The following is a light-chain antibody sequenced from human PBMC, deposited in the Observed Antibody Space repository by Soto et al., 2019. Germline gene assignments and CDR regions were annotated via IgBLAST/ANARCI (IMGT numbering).Light chain of an antibody. CDR1: HNIETF. J-gene: IGKJ4*01. CDR2: SAS. V-gene: IGKV1-39*01. Sequence: DIQMTQSPSSLSASVGDRVTITCRASHNIETFLNWYQHTPGKAPKLLIYSASTLQSGLQPRFSGRGSRTYFTLTSSSLQPEVIANYYCQQSYNTLTFGGGTKVEIK. CDR3: QQSYNTLT.